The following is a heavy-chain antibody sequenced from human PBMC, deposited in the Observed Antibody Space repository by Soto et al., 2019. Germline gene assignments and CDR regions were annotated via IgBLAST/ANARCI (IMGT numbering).Heavy chain of an antibody. CDR2: IFSNDEK. D-gene: IGHD3-3*01. CDR1: GFSLSNARMG. V-gene: IGHV2-26*01. J-gene: IGHJ4*02. CDR3: ARTSLEYHDFWSGSKFDY. Sequence: QVTLKESGPVLVKPTETLTLTCTVSGFSLSNARMGVSWIRQPPGKALEWLAHIFSNDEKSYSTSLKSRLTISKDTSKSQVVLTMTNMDPVDTATYYCARTSLEYHDFWSGSKFDYWGQGTLVTVSS.